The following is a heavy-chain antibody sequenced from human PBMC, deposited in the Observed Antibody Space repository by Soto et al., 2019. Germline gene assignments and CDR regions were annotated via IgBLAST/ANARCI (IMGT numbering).Heavy chain of an antibody. Sequence: QVQLVESGGGVVQPGRSLRLSCAASGFTFSSYAMHWARQAPGKGLEWVAVISYDGSNKYYADSVKGRFTISRDNSKNTLYLQMNSLRAEDTAVYYCARDPDYGGNSLFDYWGQGTLVTVSS. D-gene: IGHD4-17*01. CDR3: ARDPDYGGNSLFDY. V-gene: IGHV3-30-3*01. CDR2: ISYDGSNK. J-gene: IGHJ4*02. CDR1: GFTFSSYA.